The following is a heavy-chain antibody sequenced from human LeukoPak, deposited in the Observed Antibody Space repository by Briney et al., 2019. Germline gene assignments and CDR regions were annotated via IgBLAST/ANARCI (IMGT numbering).Heavy chain of an antibody. D-gene: IGHD4-23*01. CDR2: ISSSSSYI. CDR3: ARVGGGVVNN. Sequence: GGSLRLSCAASGFTFSSYSMNWVRQAPGKGLEWVSSISSSSSYIYYADSVKGRFTISRDNAKSSLYLQMNSLRAEDTAVYYCARVGGGVVNNWGQGTLVTVSS. J-gene: IGHJ4*02. CDR1: GFTFSSYS. V-gene: IGHV3-21*01.